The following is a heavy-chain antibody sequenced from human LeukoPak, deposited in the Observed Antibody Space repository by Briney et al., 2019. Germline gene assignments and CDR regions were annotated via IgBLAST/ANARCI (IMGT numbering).Heavy chain of an antibody. Sequence: PGGSLRLSCAASGFTFSSYSMNWVRQAPGKGLEWVSYISSSSSTIYYADSVKGRFTISRDNAKNSLYLQMSSLRAEDTAVYYCATVSSGWYVDFWGQGTLVTVSS. CDR3: ATVSSGWYVDF. V-gene: IGHV3-48*01. CDR2: ISSSSSTI. J-gene: IGHJ4*02. CDR1: GFTFSSYS. D-gene: IGHD6-19*01.